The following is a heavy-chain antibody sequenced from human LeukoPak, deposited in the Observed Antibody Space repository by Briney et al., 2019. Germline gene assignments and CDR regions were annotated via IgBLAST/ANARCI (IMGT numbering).Heavy chain of an antibody. Sequence: GESLKISCKGSGYSFTNYWIGWVRQMPGKGLEWMGIIYPGDSDTRYSPSFQGQVTISADKSISTAYLQWSSLKASDTAMYYCARRGPLTGDAFDIWGQGTMVTVSS. V-gene: IGHV5-51*01. CDR2: IYPGDSDT. D-gene: IGHD7-27*01. CDR3: ARRGPLTGDAFDI. CDR1: GYSFTNYW. J-gene: IGHJ3*02.